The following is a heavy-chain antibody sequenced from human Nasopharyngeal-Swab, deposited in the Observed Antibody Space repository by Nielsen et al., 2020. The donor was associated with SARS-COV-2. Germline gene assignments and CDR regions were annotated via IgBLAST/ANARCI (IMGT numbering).Heavy chain of an antibody. CDR1: GFTFGDYA. J-gene: IGHJ3*02. V-gene: IGHV3-49*01. D-gene: IGHD1-26*01. CDR3: ARSVGSYYGQGAFDM. CDR2: IRSKTYGGAP. Sequence: GGALRLSCTTSGFTFGDYAMSWFRQAPGKGLEWVGFIRSKTYGGAPEYAASVKGRFTISRDGAESVAYLQMNSLETEDTGVYYCARSVGSYYGQGAFDMWGQGTMVTVSS.